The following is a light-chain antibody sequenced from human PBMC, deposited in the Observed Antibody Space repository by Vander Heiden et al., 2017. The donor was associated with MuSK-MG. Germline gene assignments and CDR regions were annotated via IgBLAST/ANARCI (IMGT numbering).Light chain of an antibody. CDR2: AAS. V-gene: IGKV1-39*01. CDR1: QSISSY. Sequence: DIQMTPSPSSLSASLGERVTITCRARQSISSYLNWYQQKPGKAPKLLIYAASSLQSGVPSRFSGSGSGTDFTLTISSRQPEDFATYYCQQSDSNSALTFGGGTKVEIK. J-gene: IGKJ4*01. CDR3: QQSDSNSALT.